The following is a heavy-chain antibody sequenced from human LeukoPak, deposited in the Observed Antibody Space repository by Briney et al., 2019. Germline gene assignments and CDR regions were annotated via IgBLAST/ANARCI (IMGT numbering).Heavy chain of an antibody. CDR2: VSGSGGST. V-gene: IGHV3-23*01. Sequence: PGRSLRLSCTASGFTFGDYAMSWVRQAPGKGLEWVSGVSGSGGSTYYADSVKGRFTISRDNSKNTLYLQMNSLRAEDTAVYYCAKYAGYSYGVFDYWGQGTLVTVSS. J-gene: IGHJ4*02. D-gene: IGHD5-18*01. CDR1: GFTFGDYA. CDR3: AKYAGYSYGVFDY.